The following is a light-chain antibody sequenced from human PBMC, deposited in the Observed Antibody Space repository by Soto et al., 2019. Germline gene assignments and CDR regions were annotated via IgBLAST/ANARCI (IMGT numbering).Light chain of an antibody. V-gene: IGKV3-20*01. J-gene: IGKJ1*01. CDR1: ESVNSSY. CDR2: GAS. CDR3: QQYGSSPWT. Sequence: ESVLTQSPGTLSLSPGERATLSCRASESVNSSYLAWYQQKPGQAPRLLMYGASSRVTGIPDRVSGSGSGTDFTLTISRLEPEDSAVYYCQQYGSSPWTFGQGTKVEIK.